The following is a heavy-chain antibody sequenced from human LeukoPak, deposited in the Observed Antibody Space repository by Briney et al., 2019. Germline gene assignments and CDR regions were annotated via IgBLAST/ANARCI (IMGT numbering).Heavy chain of an antibody. CDR3: ARDSRLVVVAATTAGYYYGMDV. J-gene: IGHJ6*02. D-gene: IGHD2-15*01. CDR2: ISSSSSYI. CDR1: GFTFDDYT. Sequence: GGSLRLSCAASGFTFDDYTMHWVRQAPGKGLEWVSSISSSSSYIYYADSVKGRFTISRDNAKNSLYLQMNSLRAEDTAVYYCARDSRLVVVAATTAGYYYGMDVWGQGTTVTVSS. V-gene: IGHV3-21*01.